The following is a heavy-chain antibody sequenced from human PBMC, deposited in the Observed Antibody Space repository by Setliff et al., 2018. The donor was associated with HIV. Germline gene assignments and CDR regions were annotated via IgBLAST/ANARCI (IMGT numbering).Heavy chain of an antibody. CDR3: ARELYREWDY. CDR1: GFTVSSNY. CDR2: IYGGGTT. D-gene: IGHD3-10*01. Sequence: PGGSLRLSCAASGFTVSSNYMSWVRQAPGKGLEWVSVIYGGGTTHYADSVKGRFTISRDNSKNTVYLQMNSLRVEDTAVYYCARELYREWDYWGQGTRVTVSS. V-gene: IGHV3-66*02. J-gene: IGHJ4*02.